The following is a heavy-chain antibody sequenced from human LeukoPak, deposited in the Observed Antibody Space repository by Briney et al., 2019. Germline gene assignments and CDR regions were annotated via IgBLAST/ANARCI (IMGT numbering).Heavy chain of an antibody. CDR3: ARDRGIVGATLPNFDY. CDR1: GGTSSSYT. V-gene: IGHV1-69*04. Sequence: ASVKVSCKASGGTSSSYTISWVRQAPGQGLEWMGRIIPILGIANYAQKFQGRVTITADKSTSTAYMELSSLRSEDTAVYYCARDRGIVGATLPNFDYWGQGTLVTVSS. J-gene: IGHJ4*02. D-gene: IGHD1-26*01. CDR2: IIPILGIA.